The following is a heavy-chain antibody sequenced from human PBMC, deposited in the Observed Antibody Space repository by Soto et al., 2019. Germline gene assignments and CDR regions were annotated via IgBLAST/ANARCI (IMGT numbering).Heavy chain of an antibody. D-gene: IGHD3-16*01. Sequence: SETLSLTCTVSGGSINSGGYYWSWIRQHPGKGLEWIGYIYYSGSPYYNPSLKSRVTISVDTSKNQFSLKLASVTAADTAVYFCARSQRGRTAFTFDYWGQGALVTVSS. CDR3: ARSQRGRTAFTFDY. CDR2: IYYSGSP. J-gene: IGHJ4*02. V-gene: IGHV4-31*03. CDR1: GGSINSGGYY.